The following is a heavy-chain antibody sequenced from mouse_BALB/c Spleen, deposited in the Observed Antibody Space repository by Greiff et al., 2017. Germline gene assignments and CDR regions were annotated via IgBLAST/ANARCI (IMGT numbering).Heavy chain of an antibody. CDR2: INPYNDGT. J-gene: IGHJ3*01. CDR1: GYTFTSYV. V-gene: IGHV1-14*01. CDR3: ARNGFEY. Sequence: VQLKESGPELVKPGASVKMSCKASGYTFTSYVMHWVKQKPGQGLEWIGYINPYNDGTKYNEKFKGKATLTSDKSSSTAYMALSSLTSEDSAVYYGARNGFEYWGQGTLVTVSA.